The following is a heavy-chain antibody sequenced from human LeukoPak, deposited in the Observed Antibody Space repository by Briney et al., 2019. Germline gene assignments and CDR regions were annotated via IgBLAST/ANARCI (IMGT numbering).Heavy chain of an antibody. Sequence: NPSETLSLTCTVSGGSISSSSYYWSWIRQPPGKGLEWIGYIYYSGSTNYNPSLKSRVTISVDTSKNQFSLKLSSVTAADTAVYYCASGEADDVLGYWGQGTLVTVSS. CDR2: IYYSGST. V-gene: IGHV4-61*05. D-gene: IGHD3-10*01. CDR1: GGSISSSSYY. CDR3: ASGEADDVLGY. J-gene: IGHJ4*02.